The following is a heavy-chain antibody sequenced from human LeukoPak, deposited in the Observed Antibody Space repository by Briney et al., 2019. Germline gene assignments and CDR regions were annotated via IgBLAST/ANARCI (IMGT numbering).Heavy chain of an antibody. CDR1: GGSISSSSYY. CDR3: ARKAGAGSYPFDP. Sequence: SETLSLTCTASGGSISSSSYYWGWIRQPPGKGLEWIGSIYYSGSTYYNPSLKSRVTISVDTSKNQFSLKLSSVTAADTAVYYCARKAGAGSYPFDPWGQGTLVTVSS. J-gene: IGHJ5*02. D-gene: IGHD1-26*01. CDR2: IYYSGST. V-gene: IGHV4-39*07.